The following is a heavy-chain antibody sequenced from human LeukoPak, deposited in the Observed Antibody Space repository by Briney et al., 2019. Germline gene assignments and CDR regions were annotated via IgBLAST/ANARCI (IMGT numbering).Heavy chain of an antibody. Sequence: KPSETLSLTCTVSGGSTSSYYWSWIRQPPGKGLEWIGYIYYSGSTNYNPSLKSRVTISVDTSKNQFSLKLSSVTAADTAVYYCARGFRRPHQSRDRTPQPYYMDVWGKGTTVTVSS. CDR2: IYYSGST. CDR1: GGSTSSYY. J-gene: IGHJ6*03. V-gene: IGHV4-59*12. CDR3: ARGFRRPHQSRDRTPQPYYMDV. D-gene: IGHD1-14*01.